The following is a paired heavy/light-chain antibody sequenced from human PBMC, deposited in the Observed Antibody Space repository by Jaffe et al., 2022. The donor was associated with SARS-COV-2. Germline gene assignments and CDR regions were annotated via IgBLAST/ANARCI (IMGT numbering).Light chain of an antibody. CDR3: QQYNNWPAT. CDR1: QTVSSN. J-gene: IGKJ4*01. Sequence: EVVMTQSPATVSVSPGERVTLSCRTSQTVSSNLAWYQQKPGQGPRLLIYDASTRATGIPARFSGSGSGTEFTLTISSLQSEDFVVYYCQQYNNWPATFGGGTKVEIK. CDR2: DAS. V-gene: IGKV3-15*01.
Heavy chain of an antibody. V-gene: IGHV3-23*01. D-gene: IGHD1-1*01. CDR1: GFPFRSYA. CDR2: ISGSGGAT. CDR3: AKDSEFERRSPLLVY. J-gene: IGHJ4*02. Sequence: EVQLLESGGMLVQRGGSLRLSCAASGFPFRSYAMNWVRQAPGKGLEWVSGISGSGGATYYADSVKGRFTISRDNSKNTLYLQMSSLRAEDTAVYYCAKDSEFERRSPLLVYWGQGTLVTVSS.